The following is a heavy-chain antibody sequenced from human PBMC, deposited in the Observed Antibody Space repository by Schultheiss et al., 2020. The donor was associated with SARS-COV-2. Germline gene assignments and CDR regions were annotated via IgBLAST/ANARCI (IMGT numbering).Heavy chain of an antibody. CDR3: ASLTTPIGY. V-gene: IGHV3-23*01. D-gene: IGHD4-11*01. CDR2: ISGSGGST. J-gene: IGHJ4*02. Sequence: GGSLRLSCTASGFTFGDYAMSWVRQAPGKGLEWVSAISGSGGSTYYADSVKGRFTISRDNSKNTLYLQMNSLRAEDTAVYYCASLTTPIGYWGQGTLVTVSS. CDR1: GFTFGDYA.